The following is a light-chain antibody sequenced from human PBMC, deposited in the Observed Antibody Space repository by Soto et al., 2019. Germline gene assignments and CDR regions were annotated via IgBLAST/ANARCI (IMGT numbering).Light chain of an antibody. V-gene: IGKV1-5*03. CDR2: KAS. CDR1: QTIDSW. Sequence: DIQMTQSPSTLSASVGDRVTITCRASQTIDSWLAWYQQRPGKPPNLLIYKASTLASGVPSRFSGSGSGTEFTLTISSLQAEDFATYYCQHYNSYSEAFGQGTKVDI. J-gene: IGKJ1*01. CDR3: QHYNSYSEA.